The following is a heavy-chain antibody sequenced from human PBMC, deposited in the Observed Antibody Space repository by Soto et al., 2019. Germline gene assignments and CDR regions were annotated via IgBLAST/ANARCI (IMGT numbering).Heavy chain of an antibody. J-gene: IGHJ6*02. CDR2: IKHDGSEI. Sequence: QVQLVESGGGVVQPGGSLGLSCLASGSGFIGFSMHWVGQAPAKGLDWVAVIKHDGSEIYYADSVKGRFTISKDDSKNTLHLQMNALRVDDTALYYCVRVGWGYSYGNGMDGWGQGTTVTVFS. V-gene: IGHV3-30-3*01. D-gene: IGHD5-18*01. CDR1: GSGFIGFS. CDR3: VRVGWGYSYGNGMDG.